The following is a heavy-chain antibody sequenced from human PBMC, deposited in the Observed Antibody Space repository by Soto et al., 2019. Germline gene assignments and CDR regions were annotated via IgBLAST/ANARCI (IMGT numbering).Heavy chain of an antibody. J-gene: IGHJ4*02. V-gene: IGHV4-39*01. Sequence: SETLSLTCTVSGGSISSSSYYWGWIRQPPGKGLEWIGSIYYTGSTYYNPSLKSRVNISVDTSKNQFSLKLSSVTAADTAVYYCARRGYSGYGAGDYFDYWGQGTLVTVSS. CDR1: GGSISSSSYY. CDR2: IYYTGST. D-gene: IGHD5-12*01. CDR3: ARRGYSGYGAGDYFDY.